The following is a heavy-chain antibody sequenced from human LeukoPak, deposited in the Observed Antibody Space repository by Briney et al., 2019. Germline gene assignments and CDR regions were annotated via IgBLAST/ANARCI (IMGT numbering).Heavy chain of an antibody. CDR3: ARSLISGDYSKSFEY. J-gene: IGHJ4*02. CDR2: MNHSGST. D-gene: IGHD4-11*01. CDR1: GGSSSGYY. Sequence: PSETLSLTCAVYGGSSSGYYWSWIRQPPGKGLEWSGEMNHSGSTSDNPSLKSGVTISVDTSKNQFSLQVTLVTAADTAVYYCARSLISGDYSKSFEYWGQGTLVTVSS. V-gene: IGHV4-34*01.